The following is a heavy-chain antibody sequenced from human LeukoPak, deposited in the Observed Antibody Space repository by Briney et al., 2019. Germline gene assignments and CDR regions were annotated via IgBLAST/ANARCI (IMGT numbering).Heavy chain of an antibody. CDR3: ARRSNRSGSPLRD. CDR2: ITYSGST. Sequence: SETLSLTCAVYGEYFSGNHWNWIRLPPGRGLEWIGQITYSGSTNYNPSLKSRVTISADTSKNQFSLKLSSVTAADTAIYYCARRSNRSGSPLRDWGRGTLITVSS. J-gene: IGHJ4*01. D-gene: IGHD3-10*01. CDR1: GEYFSGNH. V-gene: IGHV4-34*01.